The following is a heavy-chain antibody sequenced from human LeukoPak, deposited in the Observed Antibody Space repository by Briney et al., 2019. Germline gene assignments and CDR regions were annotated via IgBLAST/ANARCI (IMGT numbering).Heavy chain of an antibody. CDR2: ISYDGSNK. D-gene: IGHD3-22*01. CDR1: GFTFSSYA. CDR3: VRSVKGGYAIDY. V-gene: IGHV3-30*04. Sequence: PGGSLRLSCAASGFTFSSYAMHWVRQAPGKGLEWVAVISYDGSNKYYADSVKGRFTISRDNSKNTLYLQMNSLRAEDTAAYYCVRSVKGGYAIDYWGQGTLVTVSS. J-gene: IGHJ4*02.